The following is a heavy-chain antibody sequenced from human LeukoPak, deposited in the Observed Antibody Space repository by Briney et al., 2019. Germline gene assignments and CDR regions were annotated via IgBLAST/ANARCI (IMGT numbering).Heavy chain of an antibody. CDR3: ATGGSGRHKGGLGLGFDS. CDR1: GFTFDDYA. D-gene: IGHD3-16*01. CDR2: ISWNSGTI. J-gene: IGHJ5*01. Sequence: PGGSLRLSCAASGFTFDDYAMHWVRRAPGKGLEWVKGISWNSGTIAYADSVKGRFTISRDNAKNSLYLQMNSLRAEDMGLYYYATGGSGRHKGGLGLGFDSSGHGTLVTVSS. V-gene: IGHV3-9*03.